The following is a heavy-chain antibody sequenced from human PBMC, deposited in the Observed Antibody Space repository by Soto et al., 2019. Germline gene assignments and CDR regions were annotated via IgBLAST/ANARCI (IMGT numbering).Heavy chain of an antibody. CDR3: ARGEEISDSWNFVL. CDR1: GYTFTDYY. D-gene: IGHD2-21*02. Sequence: QVQLVQSGAEVKEPGAAVKVSCKASGYTFTDYYMHWVRQAPGQGLEWMGCINPNSGGTKSAQQFQGRVTMNSATSIRTAYMELGRLRFDDAAVYYCARGEEISDSWNFVLWGSGYLVTVPS. CDR2: INPNSGGT. V-gene: IGHV1-2*02. J-gene: IGHJ2*01.